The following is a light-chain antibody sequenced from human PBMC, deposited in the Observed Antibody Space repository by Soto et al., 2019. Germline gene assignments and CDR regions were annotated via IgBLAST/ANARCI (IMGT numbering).Light chain of an antibody. CDR2: EVS. J-gene: IGLJ1*01. CDR3: ASYTSRATYV. CDR1: SSDVGGYNW. Sequence: QSALTQPASVSGPPGQSITISCTGTSSDVGGYNWVSWYQQLPDRAPKLLISEVSIRPSGVSGRFTGSKSGNTASLTISGLLAEDGGDYFCASYTSRATYVFGTGTKVTVL. V-gene: IGLV2-14*01.